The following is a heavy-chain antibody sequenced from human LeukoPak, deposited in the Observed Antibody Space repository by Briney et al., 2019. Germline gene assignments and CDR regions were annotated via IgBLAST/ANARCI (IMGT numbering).Heavy chain of an antibody. CDR1: GGSISSYY. CDR3: ARGVSGYSSSRGYYYGMDV. D-gene: IGHD6-13*01. Sequence: SETLSLTCTVSGGSISSYYWSWIRQHPGKGLEWIGYIYYSGSTYYNPSLKSRVTISVDTSKNQFSLKLSSVTAADTAVYYCARGVSGYSSSRGYYYGMDVWGQGTTVTVSS. J-gene: IGHJ6*02. CDR2: IYYSGST. V-gene: IGHV4-59*06.